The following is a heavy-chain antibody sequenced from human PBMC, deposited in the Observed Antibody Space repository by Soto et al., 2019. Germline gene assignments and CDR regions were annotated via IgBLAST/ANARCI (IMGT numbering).Heavy chain of an antibody. CDR3: TRGLHYDTTGPKFAD. Sequence: ASVKVSCKASGYTFTNYGISWVRQAPGQGLEWMGWINPNTGDTKYAQKFQDSVTMTWDTSVTTAYLELSRLRSDDTGVYYCTRGLHYDTTGPKFADWGQGTLVTVSS. CDR1: GYTFTNYG. J-gene: IGHJ4*02. D-gene: IGHD1-1*01. CDR2: INPNTGDT. V-gene: IGHV1-2*04.